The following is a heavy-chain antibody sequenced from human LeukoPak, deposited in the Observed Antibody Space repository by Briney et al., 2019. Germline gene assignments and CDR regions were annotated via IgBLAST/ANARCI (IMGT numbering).Heavy chain of an antibody. CDR2: VYYTGNT. J-gene: IGHJ4*02. V-gene: IGHV4-59*08. Sequence: SETLSLTCTVSGGSVSFYYWNWIRQPPGKGLEWIGYVYYTGNTNYNPSLKNRVTISVDTSKHQFSLKLSSVTAADTAEYYCARRGRAAAANFDYWGQGTLVTVSS. D-gene: IGHD6-13*01. CDR3: ARRGRAAAANFDY. CDR1: GGSVSFYY.